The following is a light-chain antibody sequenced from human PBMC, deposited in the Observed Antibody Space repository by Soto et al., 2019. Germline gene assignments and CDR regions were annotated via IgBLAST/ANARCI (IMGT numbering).Light chain of an antibody. CDR2: DAS. CDR1: QSVSGY. V-gene: IGKV3-11*01. Sequence: EIVLTQSPATLSLSPGERATLSCRASQSVSGYLAWYQQKPGQAPRLLIYDASNRATGIPARFSGSGSGTDFTLTISSLGPEDFAVYYCYQRSDWPWTFGQGTKVEIK. J-gene: IGKJ1*01. CDR3: YQRSDWPWT.